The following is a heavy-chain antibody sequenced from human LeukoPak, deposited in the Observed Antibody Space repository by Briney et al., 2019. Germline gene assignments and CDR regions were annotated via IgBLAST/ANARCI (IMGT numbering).Heavy chain of an antibody. V-gene: IGHV3-23*01. D-gene: IGHD3-10*01. J-gene: IGHJ4*02. CDR3: AKETYGSGSYSPDY. CDR2: ISGSGGST. Sequence: GGSLRLSCAASGFTFSSYAMTWVRQAPGKGLEWVSAISGSGGSTYYADSVKGRFTMSRDNSKNTLYLQMNSLRTEDTAVYYCAKETYGSGSYSPDYWGQGTLVTVSS. CDR1: GFTFSSYA.